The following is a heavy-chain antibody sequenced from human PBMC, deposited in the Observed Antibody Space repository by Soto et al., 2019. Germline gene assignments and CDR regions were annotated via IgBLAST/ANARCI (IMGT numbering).Heavy chain of an antibody. CDR3: AKAWEVNWFDP. J-gene: IGHJ5*02. CDR1: GFTFSTYW. CDR2: INSDGSST. Sequence: PGGSLRLSCAASGFTFSTYWMHWVRQAPGKGLVWVSRINSDGSSTSYADSVKGRLTISRDNAKNTLYLQMNSLRADDTAVYYCAKAWEVNWFDPWGQGTLVTVSS. V-gene: IGHV3-74*01. D-gene: IGHD1-26*01.